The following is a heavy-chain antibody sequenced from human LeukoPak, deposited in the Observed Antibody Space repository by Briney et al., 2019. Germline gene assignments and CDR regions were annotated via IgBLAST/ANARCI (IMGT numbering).Heavy chain of an antibody. CDR2: IYSGGST. CDR3: ARDHEVRGVHKFDAFDI. V-gene: IGHV3-53*01. CDR1: GFTFSSYS. D-gene: IGHD3-10*01. J-gene: IGHJ3*02. Sequence: GGSLRLSCAASGFTFSSYSMNWVRQAPGKGLEWVSVIYSGGSTYYADSVKGRFTISRDNSKNTLYLQMNSLRAEDTAVYYCARDHEVRGVHKFDAFDIWGQGTMVTVSS.